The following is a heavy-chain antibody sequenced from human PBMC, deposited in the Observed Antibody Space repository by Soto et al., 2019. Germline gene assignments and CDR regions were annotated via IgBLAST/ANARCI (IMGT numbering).Heavy chain of an antibody. CDR2: IYYTGSS. D-gene: IGHD6-6*01. Sequence: SETLSLTCNVSGDSIASGGSYWSWTRQRPGKGLEWIGYIYYTGSSCYNPSLKSRLTLSLDTSNNQFSLQLRSVTAADTAVYYCAREGQLGPSSGRLDFWGLGNLGTGSS. CDR3: AREGQLGPSSGRLDF. J-gene: IGHJ4*02. V-gene: IGHV4-31*03. CDR1: GDSIASGGSY.